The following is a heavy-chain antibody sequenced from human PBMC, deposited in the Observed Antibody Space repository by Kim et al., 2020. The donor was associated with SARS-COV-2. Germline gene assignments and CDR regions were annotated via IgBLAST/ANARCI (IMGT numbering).Heavy chain of an antibody. D-gene: IGHD6-19*01. Sequence: VKGRFTIARDNSKHQLYLQMNSLRAEDTAVYYCAKRSLRGSSGYYYFDYWGQGTLVTVSS. J-gene: IGHJ4*02. V-gene: IGHV3-30*02. CDR3: AKRSLRGSSGYYYFDY.